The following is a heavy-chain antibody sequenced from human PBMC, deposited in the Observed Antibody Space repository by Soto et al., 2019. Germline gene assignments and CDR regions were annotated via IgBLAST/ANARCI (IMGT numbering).Heavy chain of an antibody. CDR2: ISNNGINK. D-gene: IGHD6-6*01. Sequence: QVQLVESGGGAVQPGRSLRLSCAASGFTFRTYGMHWVRQAPGKGLEGLAVISNNGINKYYADSVKGRFTISRDNSRDTLFLQMNSLRGEDTAIYYCAKVIRADSTSSNFYYYSGLDVWGQGTTVTVS. CDR1: GFTFRTYG. V-gene: IGHV3-30*18. J-gene: IGHJ6*02. CDR3: AKVIRADSTSSNFYYYSGLDV.